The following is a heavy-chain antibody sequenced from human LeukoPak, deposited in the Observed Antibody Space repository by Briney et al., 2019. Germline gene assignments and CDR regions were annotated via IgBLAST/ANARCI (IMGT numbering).Heavy chain of an antibody. CDR3: ARGGLRVVRGVIIPPDY. CDR1: GYTFTGYY. Sequence: ASVKVSCKAPGYTFTGYYMHWVRQAPGQGLEWMGWINPNSGGTNYAQKFQGRVTMTRDTSISTAYMELSRLRSDDTAVYYCARGGLRVVRGVIIPPDYWGQGTLVTVSS. CDR2: INPNSGGT. J-gene: IGHJ4*02. V-gene: IGHV1-2*02. D-gene: IGHD3-10*01.